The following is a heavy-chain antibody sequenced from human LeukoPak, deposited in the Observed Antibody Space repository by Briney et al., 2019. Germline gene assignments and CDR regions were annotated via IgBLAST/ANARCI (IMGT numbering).Heavy chain of an antibody. D-gene: IGHD1-26*01. V-gene: IGHV3-30-3*01. Sequence: GGSLRLSCAASGFTFSSYAMHWVRQAPGKGLEWVAVISYDGSNKYYAGSVKGRFTISRDNSKNTLYLQMNSLRAEDTAVYYCARGGGATLSSLDYWGQGTLVTISS. CDR1: GFTFSSYA. CDR2: ISYDGSNK. CDR3: ARGGGATLSSLDY. J-gene: IGHJ4*02.